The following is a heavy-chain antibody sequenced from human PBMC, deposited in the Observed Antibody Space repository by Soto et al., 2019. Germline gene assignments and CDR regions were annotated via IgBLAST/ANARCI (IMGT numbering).Heavy chain of an antibody. V-gene: IGHV1-69*06. J-gene: IGHJ2*01. Sequence: QVELVQSGAEVKKPGSSVKVSCKASGGTFSSYAISWVRQAPGQGLEWMGGIIPIFGTANYAQKFQGRVTITADKSTSTAYMELSSLRSEDTAVYYCARERGNYYDSSGYYRRYFDLWGRGTLVTVSS. CDR1: GGTFSSYA. CDR2: IIPIFGTA. D-gene: IGHD3-22*01. CDR3: ARERGNYYDSSGYYRRYFDL.